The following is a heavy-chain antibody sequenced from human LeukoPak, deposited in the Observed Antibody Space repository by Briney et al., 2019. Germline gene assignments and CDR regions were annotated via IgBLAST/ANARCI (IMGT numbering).Heavy chain of an antibody. CDR3: ARYSGPYFDY. Sequence: SETLSLTCTVSGGSIRGYYWSWIRQPPGKGLEWIGYIYYSGSTNYNPSLKSRVTISVDTSKNQFSLKLSSVTAADTAVYYCARYSGPYFDYWGQGTLVTVSS. CDR1: GGSIRGYY. V-gene: IGHV4-59*01. D-gene: IGHD5-12*01. CDR2: IYYSGST. J-gene: IGHJ4*02.